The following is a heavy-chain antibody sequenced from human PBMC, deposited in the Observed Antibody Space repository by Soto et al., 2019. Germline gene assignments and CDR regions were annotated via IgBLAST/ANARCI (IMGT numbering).Heavy chain of an antibody. Sequence: SETLSLTCRLSGGSFSPNYWGWFRQSPGKGLEWVGYIYYGGTTSYNPSLKSRVTISLETSKSHFSLRLSSVTAADTAVYYCASGYSGGSWVRFMDVWGQRTKVTVSS. J-gene: IGHJ6*02. CDR2: IYYGGTT. CDR1: GGSFSPNY. V-gene: IGHV4-59*08. D-gene: IGHD2-15*01. CDR3: ASGYSGGSWVRFMDV.